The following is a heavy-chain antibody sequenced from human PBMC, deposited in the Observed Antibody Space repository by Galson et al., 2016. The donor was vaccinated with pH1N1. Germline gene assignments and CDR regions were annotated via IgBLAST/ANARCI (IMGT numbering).Heavy chain of an antibody. D-gene: IGHD6-25*01. J-gene: IGHJ4*02. CDR1: GFTFSSYF. Sequence: LRLSCAASGFTFSSYFMTWVRQAPGKGLEWVSTISGSGISTYYADSVKGRFTISRDSSKNTLYLQMNSLRAEDTAIYYCVRAVGAAGGYWGQGTLVTVSS. V-gene: IGHV3-23*01. CDR2: ISGSGIST. CDR3: VRAVGAAGGY.